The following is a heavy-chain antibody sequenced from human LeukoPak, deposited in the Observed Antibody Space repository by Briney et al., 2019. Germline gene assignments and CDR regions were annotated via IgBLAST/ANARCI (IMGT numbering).Heavy chain of an antibody. D-gene: IGHD3-9*01. CDR2: IWYDGSNK. CDR3: ARDLLAGQFDY. Sequence: PGGSLRLSCAASGFTFSSYGMHWVRQAPGKGLEWVAVIWYDGSNKYYADSVKGRFTISGDNSKNTLYLQMNSLRAEDTAVYYCARDLLAGQFDYWGQGTLVTVSS. V-gene: IGHV3-33*01. J-gene: IGHJ4*02. CDR1: GFTFSSYG.